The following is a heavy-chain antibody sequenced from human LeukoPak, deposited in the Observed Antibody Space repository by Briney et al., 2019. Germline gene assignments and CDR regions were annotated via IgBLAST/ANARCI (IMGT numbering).Heavy chain of an antibody. D-gene: IGHD1-1*01. CDR2: ISGSGGST. V-gene: IGHV3-23*01. Sequence: GGSLRLSCAASGFPFNAYWMTWVRQAPGKGLEWVSAISGSGGSTYYADSVKGRFTISRDNSKNTLYLQMNSLRAEDTAVYYCAKAASSWIWYIYFQHWGQGTLVTVSS. CDR3: AKAASSWIWYIYFQH. J-gene: IGHJ1*01. CDR1: GFPFNAYW.